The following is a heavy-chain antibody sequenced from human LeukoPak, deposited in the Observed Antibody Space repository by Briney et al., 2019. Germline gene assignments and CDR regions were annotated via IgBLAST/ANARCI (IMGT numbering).Heavy chain of an antibody. V-gene: IGHV3-20*04. CDR1: GFTFSSYS. CDR3: ARAYGKWNDVYFYAFDL. Sequence: GGSLRLSCAASGFTFSSYSMNWVRQNAGKGLEWVSGINWNGRSIGYADSVKGRFTVSRDNAKSSLYLQMNSLRAEDTALYYCARAYGKWNDVYFYAFDLWGQGTMVTVSS. D-gene: IGHD1-20*01. CDR2: INWNGRSI. J-gene: IGHJ3*01.